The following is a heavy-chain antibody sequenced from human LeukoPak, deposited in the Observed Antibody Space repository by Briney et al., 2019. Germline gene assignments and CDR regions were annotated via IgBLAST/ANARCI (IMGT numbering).Heavy chain of an antibody. CDR1: GGSISSYY. CDR3: ARAEASIVVVPAAMPKSYYYYGMDV. CDR2: IYYSGST. J-gene: IGHJ6*02. D-gene: IGHD2-2*01. V-gene: IGHV4-59*01. Sequence: SETLSLTCTVSGGSISSYYWSWIRQPPEKGLEWIGYIYYSGSTNYNPSLKSRVTISVDTSKNQFSLKLSSVTAADTAVYYCARAEASIVVVPAAMPKSYYYYGMDVWGQGTTVTVSS.